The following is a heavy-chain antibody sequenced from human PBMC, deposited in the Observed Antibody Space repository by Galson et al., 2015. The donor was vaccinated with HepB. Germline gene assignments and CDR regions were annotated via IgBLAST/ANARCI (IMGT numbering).Heavy chain of an antibody. Sequence: SLRLSCAASGFTFSSYAMHWVRQAPGKGLEWVAVISYDGSNKYYADSVKGRFTISRDNSKNTLYLQMNSLRAEDTAVYYCARERRGDYGDYVKVFDYWGQGTLVTVSS. CDR1: GFTFSSYA. CDR3: ARERRGDYGDYVKVFDY. V-gene: IGHV3-30-3*01. CDR2: ISYDGSNK. D-gene: IGHD4-17*01. J-gene: IGHJ4*02.